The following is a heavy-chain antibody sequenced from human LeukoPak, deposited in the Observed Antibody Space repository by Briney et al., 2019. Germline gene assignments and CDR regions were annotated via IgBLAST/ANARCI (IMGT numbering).Heavy chain of an antibody. J-gene: IGHJ4*02. CDR3: AKIAPSWVSCTIDY. Sequence: GGSLRLSCAASGFTFSTYAMSWVRQAPGKGLEWVSGVADSGGRTYYADSVKGRFTISRDNSKNTLYLQMNSLRAEDTALYYCAKIAPSWVSCTIDYWGQGTLVTVSS. CDR1: GFTFSTYA. D-gene: IGHD2-8*01. CDR2: VADSGGRT. V-gene: IGHV3-23*01.